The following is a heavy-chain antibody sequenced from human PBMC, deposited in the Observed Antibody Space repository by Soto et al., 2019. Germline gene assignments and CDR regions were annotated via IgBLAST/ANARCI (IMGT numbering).Heavy chain of an antibody. J-gene: IGHJ4*02. V-gene: IGHV1-69*01. Sequence: QLVQSGSEVKKPGSSVKVSRQASGGTFSGSAVTWVRQGPGQGLEWMGEFVPLFGTTNYAQRFPGRLTITAEESTSTAYMELRTLRSDDTAVYYCATHGLGVSSPPYFDNWGQGTLVTVSS. D-gene: IGHD3-16*01. CDR3: ATHGLGVSSPPYFDN. CDR1: GGTFSGSA. CDR2: FVPLFGTT.